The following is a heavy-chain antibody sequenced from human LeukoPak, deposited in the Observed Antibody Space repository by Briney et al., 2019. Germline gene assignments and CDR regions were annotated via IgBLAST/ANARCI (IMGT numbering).Heavy chain of an antibody. CDR1: GVSISSSNSY. CDR3: ARGTLMWFGAKMEYYFDS. J-gene: IGHJ4*02. V-gene: IGHV4-39*01. CDR2: IYYSGNT. D-gene: IGHD3-10*01. Sequence: PSETLSLTCTVSGVSISSSNSYWGWIRQPPGKGLEWIGSIYYSGNTYYNASLKSQVSISIDTSKNQFSLRLTSVTAADTAVYYCARGTLMWFGAKMEYYFDSWGQGTPLTVSS.